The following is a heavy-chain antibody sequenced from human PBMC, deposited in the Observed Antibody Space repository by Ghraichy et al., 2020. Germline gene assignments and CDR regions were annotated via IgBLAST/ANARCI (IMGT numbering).Heavy chain of an antibody. CDR3: ARSYSSSWYVPAD. Sequence: SETLSLTCTVSGGSISSYYWSWIRQPPGKGLEWIGYIYTSGSTNYNPSLKSRVTISVDTSKNQFSLKLSSVTAADTAVYYCARSYSSSWYVPADWGQGTLVTVSS. CDR2: IYTSGST. J-gene: IGHJ4*02. V-gene: IGHV4-4*09. CDR1: GGSISSYY. D-gene: IGHD6-13*01.